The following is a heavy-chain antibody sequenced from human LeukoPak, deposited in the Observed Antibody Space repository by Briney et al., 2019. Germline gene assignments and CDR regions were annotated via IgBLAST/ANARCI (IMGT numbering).Heavy chain of an antibody. CDR3: ARDRVRRSGTGGAFDI. Sequence: ASVKVSCKPSGYTFTKYDITWVRQAPGQGPEWMGWISGYNGNTNYAQKFQGRVTMTTDPSTSTVYMELRSLRSDDTAVYYCARDRVRRSGTGGAFDIWGQGTMVTVSS. CDR1: GYTFTKYD. D-gene: IGHD2-2*01. V-gene: IGHV1-18*01. CDR2: ISGYNGNT. J-gene: IGHJ3*02.